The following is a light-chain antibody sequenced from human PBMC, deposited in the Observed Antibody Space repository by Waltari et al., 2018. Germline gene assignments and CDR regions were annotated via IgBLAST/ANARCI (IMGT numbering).Light chain of an antibody. Sequence: QSVLTQPPSASGTPGQRVTISCSGSNSNIGKNFVYWYQQLAGTAPKLLVYRDDRRPSGVPGRFPGSKAGTSASLAITGLRSDEEADYYCAAWDDSLSGQVLFGGGTKLTVL. J-gene: IGLJ3*02. CDR3: AAWDDSLSGQVL. CDR1: NSNIGKNF. V-gene: IGLV1-47*01. CDR2: RDD.